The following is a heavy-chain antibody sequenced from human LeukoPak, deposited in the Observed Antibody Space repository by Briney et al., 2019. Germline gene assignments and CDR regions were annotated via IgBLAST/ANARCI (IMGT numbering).Heavy chain of an antibody. CDR3: TRELGGSYNDY. D-gene: IGHD1-26*01. CDR1: GYTLTNFY. CDR2: INHRGDDT. J-gene: IGHJ4*02. Sequence: ASVKVSCKASGYTLTNFYIHWVRQAPGQGLEWMGIINHRGDDTKYAQKLQGRVAMTTDTSTSTAYMELRRLRSEDTAVYYCTRELGGSYNDYWGQGTLVTVSS. V-gene: IGHV1-46*01.